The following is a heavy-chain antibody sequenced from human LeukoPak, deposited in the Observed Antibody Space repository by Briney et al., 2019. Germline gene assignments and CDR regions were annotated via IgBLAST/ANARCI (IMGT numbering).Heavy chain of an antibody. Sequence: GASVKVSCKASGYTFTSYGISWVRQAPGQGLEWMGWISAYNGNTNYAQKLQGRVTMTTDTSTSTAYMELRSLRSDDTAVCYCARAVSSNSGWYGVRGYYFDYWGQGTLVTVSS. D-gene: IGHD6-19*01. CDR2: ISAYNGNT. V-gene: IGHV1-18*01. J-gene: IGHJ4*02. CDR3: ARAVSSNSGWYGVRGYYFDY. CDR1: GYTFTSYG.